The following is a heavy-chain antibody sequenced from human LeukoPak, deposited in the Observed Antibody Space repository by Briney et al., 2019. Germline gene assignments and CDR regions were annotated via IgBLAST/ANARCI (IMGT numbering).Heavy chain of an antibody. CDR2: ISSSSSYI. V-gene: IGHV3-21*01. J-gene: IGHJ6*03. D-gene: IGHD6-19*01. CDR1: GFTFSSYS. Sequence: PGGSLRLSCAASGFTFSSYSMNWVRQAPGKGLEWVSSISSSSSYIYYADSVKGRFTISRDNAKNSLYLQMNSLRAEDTAVYYCARIDRPSVAGTRGRYYYMDVWGKGTTVTISS. CDR3: ARIDRPSVAGTRGRYYYMDV.